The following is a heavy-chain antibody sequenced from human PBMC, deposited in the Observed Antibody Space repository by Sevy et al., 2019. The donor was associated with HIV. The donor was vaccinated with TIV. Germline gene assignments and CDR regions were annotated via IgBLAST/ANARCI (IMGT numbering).Heavy chain of an antibody. CDR3: AHRRSKGITITEFDY. V-gene: IGHV2-5*02. Sequence: SGPTLVKPTQTLTLTCTFSGFSFSTSGVGVGWIRQPPGKAPEWLAMIYWDGDTRYSPSLMNRPTITKDTSKDQVVLRMANMEPVDTGTYYCAHRRSKGITITEFDYWGQGTLVTVSS. CDR1: GFSFSTSGVG. J-gene: IGHJ4*02. CDR2: IYWDGDT. D-gene: IGHD3-9*01.